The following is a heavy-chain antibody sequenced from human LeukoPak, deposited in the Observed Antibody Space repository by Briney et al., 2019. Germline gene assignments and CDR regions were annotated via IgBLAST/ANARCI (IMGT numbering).Heavy chain of an antibody. CDR1: GYTFTGYY. CDR2: INPNSGGT. CDR3: ARDRTKPSYGGNSVGY. D-gene: IGHD4-23*01. Sequence: GASVKVSCKASGYTFTGYYMHWVRQAPGQGLEWMGWINPNSGGTNYAQKFQGRVTMTRDTSISTAYMELSRLRSDDTAVYYCARDRTKPSYGGNSVGYWGQGTLATVSS. J-gene: IGHJ4*02. V-gene: IGHV1-2*02.